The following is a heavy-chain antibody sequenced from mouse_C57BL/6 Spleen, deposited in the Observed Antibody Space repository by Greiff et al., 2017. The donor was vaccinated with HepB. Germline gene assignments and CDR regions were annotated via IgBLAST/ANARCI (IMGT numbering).Heavy chain of an antibody. D-gene: IGHD4-1*01. J-gene: IGHJ2*01. CDR2: INPNNGGT. CDR3: ARRRGLNWYYFDY. V-gene: IGHV1-22*01. CDR1: GYTFTDYN. Sequence: EVMLQQSGPELVKPGASVKMSCKASGYTFTDYNMHWVKQSHGKSLEWIGYINPNNGGTSYNQKFKGKATLTVNKSSSTAYMELRSLTSEDSAVYYGARRRGLNWYYFDYWGQGTTLTVSS.